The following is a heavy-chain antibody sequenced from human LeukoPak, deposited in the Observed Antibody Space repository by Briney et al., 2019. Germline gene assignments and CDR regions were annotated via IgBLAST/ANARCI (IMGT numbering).Heavy chain of an antibody. J-gene: IGHJ3*02. CDR2: INHSGST. CDR1: GGSFSGYY. Sequence: SETLSLTCAVYGGSFSGYYWSWIRQPPGKGLEWIGEINHSGSTNYNPSLKSRVTISVDTSKNQFSLKLSSVTAADTAVYYCARQGGATHAFDIWGQGTMVTVSS. CDR3: ARQGGATHAFDI. D-gene: IGHD3-16*01. V-gene: IGHV4-34*01.